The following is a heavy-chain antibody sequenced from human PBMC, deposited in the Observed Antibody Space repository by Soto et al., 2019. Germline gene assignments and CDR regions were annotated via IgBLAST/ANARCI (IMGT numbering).Heavy chain of an antibody. J-gene: IGHJ4*02. Sequence: ASVKVSCKSSGYTFTYYYMHWVRQAPGQGLEWMGIINPSGGSTSYAQKFQGRVTMTRDTSTSTVYMELSSLRSEDTAVYYCATKGESGYDWDYYFHSWGQGTLVTASS. D-gene: IGHD5-12*01. V-gene: IGHV1-46*03. CDR1: GYTFTYYY. CDR3: ATKGESGYDWDYYFHS. CDR2: INPSGGST.